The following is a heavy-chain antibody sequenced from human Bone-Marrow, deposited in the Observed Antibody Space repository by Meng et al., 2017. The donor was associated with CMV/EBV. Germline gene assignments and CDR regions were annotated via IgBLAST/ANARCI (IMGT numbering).Heavy chain of an antibody. CDR2: LSTSGST. CDR3: ARDVIRRYCSSTSCQRYNWFDP. D-gene: IGHD2-2*01. Sequence: SYSWSWIRPPAGKVLEWIGRLSTSGSTNYNPSLKSRVTISVDTSKNQFSLKLSSVTAADTAVYYCARDVIRRYCSSTSCQRYNWFDPWGQGTLVTVSS. J-gene: IGHJ5*02. CDR1: SYS. V-gene: IGHV4-61*02.